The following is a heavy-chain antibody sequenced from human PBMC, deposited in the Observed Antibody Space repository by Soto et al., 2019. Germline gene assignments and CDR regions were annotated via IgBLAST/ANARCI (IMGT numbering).Heavy chain of an antibody. CDR3: ARPRGDYYDSSGLFDY. D-gene: IGHD3-22*01. CDR2: IIPIPGIA. Sequence: QVQLVQSGAEVQKPGSSVKVSCKASGGTFSSYTISWVRQAPGQELEWMGRIIPIPGIANYAQKFQGRVTITADKSTSTAYMELSSLRSEDTAVYYCARPRGDYYDSSGLFDYWGQGTLVTVSS. V-gene: IGHV1-69*02. J-gene: IGHJ4*02. CDR1: GGTFSSYT.